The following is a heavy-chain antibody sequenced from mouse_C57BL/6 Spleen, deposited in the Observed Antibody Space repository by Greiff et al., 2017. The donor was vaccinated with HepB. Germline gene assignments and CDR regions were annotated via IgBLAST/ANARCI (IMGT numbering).Heavy chain of an antibody. CDR3: ARDLWKWFAY. CDR2: IYPGSGST. J-gene: IGHJ3*01. CDR1: GYTFTSYW. V-gene: IGHV1-55*01. Sequence: QVQLQQPGAELVKPGASVKMSCKASGYTFTSYWITWVKQRPGQGLEWIGDIYPGSGSTNYNEKFKSKATLTVSTSSSTAYMQLSSLTSEASAVYYCARDLWKWFAYWGQGTLVTVSA.